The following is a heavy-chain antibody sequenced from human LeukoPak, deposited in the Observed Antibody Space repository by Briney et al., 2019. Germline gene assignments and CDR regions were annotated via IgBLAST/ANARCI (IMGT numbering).Heavy chain of an antibody. CDR3: ASSLDLLTAGYSLKKFDY. CDR2: IYNIGST. Sequence: SETLSLTCTVSGGSISSTHYYWGWIRQPPGKGLERIGNIYNIGSTYYNPSLKSRVTISVDTSKNQFSLRLSSVTAADTAMYYCASSLDLLTAGYSLKKFDYWGQGTLVTVSS. V-gene: IGHV4-39*07. D-gene: IGHD3-9*01. CDR1: GGSISSTHYY. J-gene: IGHJ4*02.